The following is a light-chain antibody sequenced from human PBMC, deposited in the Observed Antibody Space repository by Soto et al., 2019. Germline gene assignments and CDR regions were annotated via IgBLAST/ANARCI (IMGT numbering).Light chain of an antibody. J-gene: IGKJ4*01. Sequence: EIVMTQSPATLSVSPGEGATLSCRASQSVSSNLAWYQQKPGQAPRLLIYGASTRATGFPARFSGSGSGTEFNLTISSLQSEDFAVYYCQQYNNWPRATFGGGTKVEIK. CDR2: GAS. CDR1: QSVSSN. CDR3: QQYNNWPRAT. V-gene: IGKV3-15*01.